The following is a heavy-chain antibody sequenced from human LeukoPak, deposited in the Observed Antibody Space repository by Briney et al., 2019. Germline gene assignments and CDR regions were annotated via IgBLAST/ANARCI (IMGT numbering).Heavy chain of an antibody. CDR1: GLAFSAYK. CDR3: VVGGSPGY. D-gene: IGHD2-15*01. Sequence: GGCLRLSCAASGLAFSAYKMQWVLQAPRKGLVWVSRISTDGYTTDYADFVQGRFTASRDNTKNTWSLEMNSLRAEDTAVYYCVVGGSPGYWGQGTLVTVSS. CDR2: ISTDGYTT. J-gene: IGHJ4*02. V-gene: IGHV3-74*01.